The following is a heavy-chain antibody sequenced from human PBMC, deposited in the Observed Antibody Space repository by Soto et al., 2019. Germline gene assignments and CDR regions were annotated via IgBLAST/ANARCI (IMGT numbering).Heavy chain of an antibody. Sequence: GGSLRLSCAASGITFSNYATSWVRQAPGKGLEWVSGISGSGDSTYYAESVKGRFTISRDNSKNTVYLQMNSLGAEDTAVYYCASRNYYDTSGYYYWYYFDFWGQGALVTVSS. J-gene: IGHJ4*02. CDR3: ASRNYYDTSGYYYWYYFDF. CDR2: ISGSGDST. D-gene: IGHD3-22*01. V-gene: IGHV3-23*01. CDR1: GITFSNYA.